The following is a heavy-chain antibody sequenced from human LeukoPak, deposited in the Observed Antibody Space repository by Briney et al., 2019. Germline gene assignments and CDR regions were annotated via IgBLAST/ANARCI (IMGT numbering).Heavy chain of an antibody. CDR1: GGSISSYY. V-gene: IGHV4-59*01. Sequence: SETLSLTCTVSGGSISSYYWSWIRQPPGKGLEWIGYIYYSGSTTYNPSLKSRVTISVDTSKNQFSLKLSSVTAADTAVYYCARDMTMVRGNAFDIWGQGTMVTVSS. J-gene: IGHJ3*02. CDR3: ARDMTMVRGNAFDI. D-gene: IGHD3-10*01. CDR2: IYYSGST.